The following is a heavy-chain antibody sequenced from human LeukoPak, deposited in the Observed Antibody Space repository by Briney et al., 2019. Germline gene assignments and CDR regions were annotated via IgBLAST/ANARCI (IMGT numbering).Heavy chain of an antibody. CDR1: GFTVSSNY. J-gene: IGHJ6*02. CDR3: ARDLDPDCGGDCFPPYYYYGMDV. D-gene: IGHD2-21*02. CDR2: IYSGGST. V-gene: IGHV3-66*01. Sequence: GGSLRLSCAASGFTVSSNYMSWVRQAPGKGLEWVSVIYSGGSTYYADSVKGRFTISRDNSKNTLYLQMNSLRAEDTAVYYCARDLDPDCGGDCFPPYYYYGMDVWGQGTTVTVSS.